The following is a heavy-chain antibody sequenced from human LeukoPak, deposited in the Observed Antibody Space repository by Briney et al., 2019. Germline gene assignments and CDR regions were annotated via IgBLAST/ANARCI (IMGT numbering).Heavy chain of an antibody. J-gene: IGHJ4*02. CDR2: ISYDGSNK. V-gene: IGHV3-30-3*01. CDR3: ARATANRIAAAGTPIGY. D-gene: IGHD6-13*01. Sequence: GGSLRLSCAASGFTFSSYAMHWVRQAPGKGLEWVAVISYDGSNKYYADSVKGRFTISRDNSKNTLYLQMNSLRAEDTAVYYCARATANRIAAAGTPIGYWGQGTLVTVSS. CDR1: GFTFSSYA.